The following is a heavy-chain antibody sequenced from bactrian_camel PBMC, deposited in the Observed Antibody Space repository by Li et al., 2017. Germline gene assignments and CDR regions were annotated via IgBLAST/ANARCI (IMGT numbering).Heavy chain of an antibody. J-gene: IGHJ7*01. CDR1: GFTLSSYR. D-gene: IGHD2*01. CDR2: INSGGTT. Sequence: HVQLVESGGGLVQPGGSLRLSCAASGFTLSSYRTYWVRQAPGKGLEWVSIINSGGTTYYADSMKGRFTISRDNAKNTVYLQMNSLSAEDTALYYCATDRRPRYCNNGYCDYYGMDYWGKGTQVTVS. V-gene: IGHV3S1*01.